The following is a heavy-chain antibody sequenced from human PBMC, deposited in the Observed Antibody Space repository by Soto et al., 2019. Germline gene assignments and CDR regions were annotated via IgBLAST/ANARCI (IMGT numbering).Heavy chain of an antibody. J-gene: IGHJ3*01. CDR2: VYPGDSNP. Sequence: GESLKISCKGSGYSFTNYWIAWLRQMPGKGLEWVGIVYPGDSNPRYSPPIEGQVTISADKSISTAYLQWSSLEASDTAMYYCAKFRGPNSSGYYGPDDVFDVWGQGTMVT. CDR1: GYSFTNYW. D-gene: IGHD3-22*01. CDR3: AKFRGPNSSGYYGPDDVFDV. V-gene: IGHV5-51*01.